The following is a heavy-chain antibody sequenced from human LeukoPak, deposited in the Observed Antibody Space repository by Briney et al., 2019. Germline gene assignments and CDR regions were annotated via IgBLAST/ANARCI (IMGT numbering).Heavy chain of an antibody. Sequence: SVKVACKASGGTFSSYAISWVRQAPGQGLEWMGRIIPIFGTANYAQKFQGRVTITTDESTSTAYMELSSLRSEDTAVYYRARGDFWSGNWFDPWGQGTLVTVSS. CDR1: GGTFSSYA. J-gene: IGHJ5*02. CDR3: ARGDFWSGNWFDP. D-gene: IGHD3-3*01. CDR2: IIPIFGTA. V-gene: IGHV1-69*05.